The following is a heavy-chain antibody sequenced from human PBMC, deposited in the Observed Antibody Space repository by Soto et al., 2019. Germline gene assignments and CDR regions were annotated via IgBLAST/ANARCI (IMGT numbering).Heavy chain of an antibody. D-gene: IGHD1-26*01. CDR3: ARDSGSYPEETYYYYGMDV. J-gene: IGHJ6*02. Sequence: SLRRACAASGFTFSSYGMHWVHQAPGKGLEWVAVIWYDGSNKYYADSVKGRFTISRDNSKNTLYLQMNSLRAEDTAVYYCARDSGSYPEETYYYYGMDVWGQGPTVTVSS. CDR2: IWYDGSNK. V-gene: IGHV3-33*01. CDR1: GFTFSSYG.